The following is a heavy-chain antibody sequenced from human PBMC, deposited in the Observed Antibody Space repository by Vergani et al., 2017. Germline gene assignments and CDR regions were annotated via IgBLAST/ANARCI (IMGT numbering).Heavy chain of an antibody. V-gene: IGHV4-39*01. CDR2: IFYRGST. Sequence: QLQLQESGPGLVKPSETLSLTCTVSGGPISRTHYYWAWPSPPPGKGLEWIGNIFYRGSTYYNPSLKSRVTIFVDTSKNQFSLRLTSVTAADTAVYYCARLVVRGEIYFDYWGQGSLVTVSS. J-gene: IGHJ4*02. D-gene: IGHD3-10*01. CDR3: ARLVVRGEIYFDY. CDR1: GGPISRTHYY.